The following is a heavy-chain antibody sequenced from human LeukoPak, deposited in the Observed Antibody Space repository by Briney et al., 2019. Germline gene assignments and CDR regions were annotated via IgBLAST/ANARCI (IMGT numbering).Heavy chain of an antibody. CDR3: AKRWADYGDYYVYYFDN. V-gene: IGHV3-23*01. J-gene: IGHJ4*02. CDR2: ISASGGTT. D-gene: IGHD4-17*01. Sequence: GGSLRLSCAASGFTFSSYAMSWVRQAPGRGLEWVSDISASGGTTYYADSVKGRFTISRDNSKNTLYLQMNSVRAEDTAVYYCAKRWADYGDYYVYYFDNWGQGTLVTVSS. CDR1: GFTFSSYA.